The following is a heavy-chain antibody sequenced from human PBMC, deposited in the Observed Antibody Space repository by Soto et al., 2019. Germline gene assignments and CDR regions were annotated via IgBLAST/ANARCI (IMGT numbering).Heavy chain of an antibody. CDR1: GDSVSSNSAA. D-gene: IGHD2-8*01. CDR3: ALTTSLQWCYMDV. Sequence: PSQTLSLTCAISGDSVSSNSAAWNWIRQSPSRGLEWLGRTYYRSRWYNDYAVSVKSRITVNPDTSKNQFSLHLNSVTPEDTAVYYCALTTSLQWCYMDVWDKGTTGTGSS. V-gene: IGHV6-1*01. CDR2: TYYRSRWYN. J-gene: IGHJ6*03.